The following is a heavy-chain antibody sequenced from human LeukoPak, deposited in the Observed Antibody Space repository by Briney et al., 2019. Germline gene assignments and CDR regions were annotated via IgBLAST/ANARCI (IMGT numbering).Heavy chain of an antibody. D-gene: IGHD3-16*02. CDR1: GGTFSSYA. CDR2: IIPIFGTA. CDR3: ASRVDYVWGSYRYHDY. J-gene: IGHJ4*02. Sequence: ASVKVSCKASGGTFSSYAISWLRQAPGQGLEWMGGIIPIFGTANYAQKFQGRVTITADKSTSTAYMELSSLRSEDTAVYYCASRVDYVWGSYRYHDYWGQGTLVTVSS. V-gene: IGHV1-69*06.